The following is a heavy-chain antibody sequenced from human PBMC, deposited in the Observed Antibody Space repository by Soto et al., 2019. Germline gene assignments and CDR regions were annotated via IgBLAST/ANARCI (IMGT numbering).Heavy chain of an antibody. CDR2: IFYNGIT. CDR1: GGSISSISHS. J-gene: IGHJ4*02. CDR3: ARLVTGTQYYLDF. D-gene: IGHD1-1*01. V-gene: IGHV4-39*02. Sequence: SETLSLTCTVSGGSISSISHSWGWIRQSPGQGLEWIGNIFYNGITYYNPALKSPVTISADTSKNHFSMKLRSVTVADTAVYSCARLVTGTQYYLDFWGQGSLVTVSS.